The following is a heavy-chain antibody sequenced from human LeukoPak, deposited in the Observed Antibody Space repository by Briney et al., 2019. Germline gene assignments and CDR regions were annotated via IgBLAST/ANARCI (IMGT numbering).Heavy chain of an antibody. Sequence: ASVKVSCKASGGTFSSYAISWVRRAPGQGLEWMGGIIPIFGTANYAQKFQGRVTITTDESTSTAYMELSSLRSEDTAVYYCARGLLDYYYYMDVWGKGTTVTVSS. J-gene: IGHJ6*03. D-gene: IGHD2-15*01. CDR3: ARGLLDYYYYMDV. CDR1: GGTFSSYA. CDR2: IIPIFGTA. V-gene: IGHV1-69*05.